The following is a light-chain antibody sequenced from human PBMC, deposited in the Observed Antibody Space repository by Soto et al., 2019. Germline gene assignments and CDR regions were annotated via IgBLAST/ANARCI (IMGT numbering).Light chain of an antibody. CDR3: QSFDSRLNGSV. CDR1: NIGSKS. V-gene: IGLV3-21*02. CDR2: DDT. Sequence: SYELTQPPSVSVAPGQTARITCEGHNIGSKSVHWYQLRPGQAPVVVVYDDTDRPSGIPERFSGSKSGTSASLAITGLQAEDEADYYCQSFDSRLNGSVFGGGTKVTVL. J-gene: IGLJ3*02.